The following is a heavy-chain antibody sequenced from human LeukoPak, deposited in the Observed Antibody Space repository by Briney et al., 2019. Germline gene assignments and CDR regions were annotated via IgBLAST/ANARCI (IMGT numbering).Heavy chain of an antibody. CDR2: TYYRSRWYN. Sequence: SQTLSLTCAISGDSVSSNSAAWNWIRQSPSRGLEWLGRTYYRSRWYNDYAVSVKSQITINPDTSKNQFSLQLNSVTPEDTAVYFCARGRFGDFPYYYYYGMDVWGQGTTVTVSS. CDR3: ARGRFGDFPYYYYYGMDV. CDR1: GDSVSSNSAA. J-gene: IGHJ6*02. D-gene: IGHD3-10*01. V-gene: IGHV6-1*01.